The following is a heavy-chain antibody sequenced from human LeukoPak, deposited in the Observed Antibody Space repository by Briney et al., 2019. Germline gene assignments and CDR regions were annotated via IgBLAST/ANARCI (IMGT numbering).Heavy chain of an antibody. CDR1: GYTFTSYA. J-gene: IGHJ5*02. V-gene: IGHV1-3*01. CDR3: ARDSPLVCSSTSCYGTNWFDP. CDR2: INAGNGNT. D-gene: IGHD2-2*01. Sequence: ASVKVSCKASGYTFTSYAMHCVRQAPGQRLEWMGWINAGNGNTKYSQKFQGRVTITRDTSASTAYMELSSLRSEDTAVYYCARDSPLVCSSTSCYGTNWFDPWGQGTLVTVSS.